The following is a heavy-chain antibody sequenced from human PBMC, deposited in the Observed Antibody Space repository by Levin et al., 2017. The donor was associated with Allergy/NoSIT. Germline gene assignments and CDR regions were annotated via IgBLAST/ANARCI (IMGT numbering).Heavy chain of an antibody. CDR1: GFTFSSYS. Sequence: NSGGSLRLSCAASGFTFSSYSMNWVRQAPGKGLEWVSSISSSSSYIYYADSVKGRFTISRDNAKNSLYLQMNSLRAEDTAVYYCARDRGDYDFWSGYGPNYYYYYMDVWGKGTTVTVSS. CDR3: ARDRGDYDFWSGYGPNYYYYYMDV. J-gene: IGHJ6*03. D-gene: IGHD3-3*01. V-gene: IGHV3-21*01. CDR2: ISSSSSYI.